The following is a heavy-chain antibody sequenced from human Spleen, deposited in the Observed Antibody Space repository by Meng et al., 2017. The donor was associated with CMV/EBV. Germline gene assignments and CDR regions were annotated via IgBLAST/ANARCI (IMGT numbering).Heavy chain of an antibody. J-gene: IGHJ4*02. D-gene: IGHD6-6*01. V-gene: IGHV4-59*12. CDR1: GGSISSYY. CDR3: ARDGSSSIDY. Sequence: SETLSLTCTVSGGSISSYYWSWIRQPPGKGLEWIAYIYYSGSTYYNPSLKSRVTMSVDTSKNQFSLKLSSVTAADTAVYYCARDGSSSIDYWGQGTLVTVSS. CDR2: IYYSGST.